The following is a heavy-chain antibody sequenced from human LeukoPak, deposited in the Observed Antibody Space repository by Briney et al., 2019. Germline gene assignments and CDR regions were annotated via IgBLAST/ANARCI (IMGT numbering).Heavy chain of an antibody. V-gene: IGHV3-30*04. CDR3: ACIAVAGTVDY. CDR2: ISYDGSNK. CDR1: GFTFSSYA. Sequence: HPGGSLRLSCAASGFTFSSYAMHWVRQAPGKGLEWVAVISYDGSNKYYADSVKGRFTISRDNSKNTLYLQMNSLRAEDTAVYYCACIAVAGTVDYWGQGTLVTVSS. J-gene: IGHJ4*02. D-gene: IGHD6-19*01.